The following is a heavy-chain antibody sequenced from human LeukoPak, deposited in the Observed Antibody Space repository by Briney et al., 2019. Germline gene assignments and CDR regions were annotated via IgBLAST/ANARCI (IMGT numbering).Heavy chain of an antibody. CDR3: ARVGRLYQLLWNWFDP. CDR1: GDTVSSNSAA. D-gene: IGHD2-2*01. Sequence: SQTLSLTCALSGDTVSSNSAAWNWIRQSPSRGLEWLVRTYYRSKWYNDYAVSVKSRITINPDTSKNQFSLQLNSVTPEDTAVYYCARVGRLYQLLWNWFDPWGQGTLVTVSS. V-gene: IGHV6-1*01. CDR2: TYYRSKWYN. J-gene: IGHJ5*02.